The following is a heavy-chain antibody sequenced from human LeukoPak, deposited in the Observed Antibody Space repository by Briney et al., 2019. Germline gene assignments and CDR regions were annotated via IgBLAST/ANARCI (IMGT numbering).Heavy chain of an antibody. CDR1: GFTFSSHS. Sequence: SGGSLRLSCAASGFTFSSHSMNWVRQAPGKGLEWVSSISSSSSYTYYADSVKGRFTISRDNAKNSLYLQMNSLRAEDTAVYYCARDRVVAAAGRNYYYYYGMDVWGQGTTVTVSS. D-gene: IGHD6-13*01. CDR3: ARDRVVAAAGRNYYYYYGMDV. V-gene: IGHV3-21*01. CDR2: ISSSSSYT. J-gene: IGHJ6*02.